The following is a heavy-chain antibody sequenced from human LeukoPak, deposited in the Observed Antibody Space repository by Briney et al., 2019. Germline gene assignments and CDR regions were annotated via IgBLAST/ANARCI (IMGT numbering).Heavy chain of an antibody. D-gene: IGHD6-19*01. J-gene: IGHJ2*01. Sequence: PGGSLRLSCTGSGFTLSSYAVHGVRQAPGKGREWVAVMLFDGTNKRYAESVKGRFTVSRDNSKNTLYLQMNSLRAEDTAVYYCAKDGGLSSGWTRYFDLWGRGTMVTVSS. V-gene: IGHV3-30-3*02. CDR3: AKDGGLSSGWTRYFDL. CDR2: MLFDGTNK. CDR1: GFTLSSYA.